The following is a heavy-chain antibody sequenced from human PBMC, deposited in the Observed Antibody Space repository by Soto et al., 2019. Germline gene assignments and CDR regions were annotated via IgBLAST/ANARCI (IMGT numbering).Heavy chain of an antibody. V-gene: IGHV3-30*18. CDR2: ISYDGSNK. CDR3: AKVLGSSSWYGYFDY. CDR1: GFTFSSYG. Sequence: QVQLVESGGGVVQPGRSLRLSCAASGFTFSSYGMHWVRQAPGKGLEWVAVISYDGSNKYYADSVKGRFTISRDNSKNTLYLQMNSLRAEDTAVYYCAKVLGSSSWYGYFDYWGKRTMFTVSS. J-gene: IGHJ4*02. D-gene: IGHD6-13*01.